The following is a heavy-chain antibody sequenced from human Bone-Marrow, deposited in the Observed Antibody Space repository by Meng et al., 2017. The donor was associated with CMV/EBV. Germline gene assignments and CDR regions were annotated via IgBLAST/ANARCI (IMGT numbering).Heavy chain of an antibody. CDR1: GFTFSNFW. Sequence: GESLKISCAASGFTFSNFWMHWVRQVSGKGLVWVSRINQDGRTTSDADFVRGRFTISRDNSKNTLYLQMDSLRAEDTAVYYCAREGTIFGAEPYYFDYWGQGTLVTVSS. CDR3: AREGTIFGAEPYYFDY. CDR2: INQDGRTT. V-gene: IGHV3-74*01. J-gene: IGHJ4*02. D-gene: IGHD3-3*01.